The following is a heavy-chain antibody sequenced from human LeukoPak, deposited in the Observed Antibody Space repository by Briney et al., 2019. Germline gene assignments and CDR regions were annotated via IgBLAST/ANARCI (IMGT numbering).Heavy chain of an antibody. CDR2: INHSGST. CDR3: ARAIPYYYDSSGYVGAFDI. V-gene: IGHV4-39*07. CDR1: GGSISSRSYY. J-gene: IGHJ3*02. Sequence: SETLSLTCTVSGGSISSRSYYWSWIRQPPGKGLEWIGEINHSGSTNYNPSLKSRVTISVDTSKNQFSLKLSSVTAADTAVYYCARAIPYYYDSSGYVGAFDIWGQGTMVTVSS. D-gene: IGHD3-22*01.